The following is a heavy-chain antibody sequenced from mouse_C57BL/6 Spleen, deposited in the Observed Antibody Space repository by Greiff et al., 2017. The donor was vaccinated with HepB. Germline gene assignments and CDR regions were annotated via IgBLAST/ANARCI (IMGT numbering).Heavy chain of an antibody. CDR2: IDPSDSYT. CDR1: GYTFTSYW. CDR3: ARGGNYDY. D-gene: IGHD1-1*01. J-gene: IGHJ3*01. V-gene: IGHV1-69*01. Sequence: QVQLQQPGAELVMPGASVKLSCKASGYTFTSYWMHWVKQRPGQGLEWIGEIDPSDSYTNYNQKFKGKSTLTVDKSSSTAYMQLSSLTSEDSAVYYCARGGNYDYWGQGTRVTVAA.